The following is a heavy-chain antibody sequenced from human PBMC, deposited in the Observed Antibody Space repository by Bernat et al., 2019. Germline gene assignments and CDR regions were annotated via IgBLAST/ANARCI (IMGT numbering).Heavy chain of an antibody. Sequence: QVQLVESGGGVVQPGRSLRISCAASGFTFSSYGMHWVRQAPGKGLEWVAVISYDGSNKYYVDSVKCRFTISRDNSKNTLYLQMNSLRVEDSTLYYCAKSISGGTSYPLDYWGQGTPVTVSS. J-gene: IGHJ4*02. V-gene: IGHV3-30*18. D-gene: IGHD1-14*01. CDR2: ISYDGSNK. CDR3: AKSISGGTSYPLDY. CDR1: GFTFSSYG.